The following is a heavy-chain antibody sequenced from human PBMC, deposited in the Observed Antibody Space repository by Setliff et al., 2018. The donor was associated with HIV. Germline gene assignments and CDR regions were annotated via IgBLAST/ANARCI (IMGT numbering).Heavy chain of an antibody. CDR3: VSSPSWGTYRYGLDY. Sequence: GGSLRLSCAASGFSFSNYGMHWVRQAPGKGLEWVARVHYNGNDKFYVDSVKGRFTISRDNSENTLYLQMDGLRAEDTAVYYCVSSPSWGTYRYGLDYWGQGTLVTVSS. V-gene: IGHV3-30*02. CDR1: GFSFSNYG. J-gene: IGHJ4*02. CDR2: VHYNGNDK. D-gene: IGHD3-16*02.